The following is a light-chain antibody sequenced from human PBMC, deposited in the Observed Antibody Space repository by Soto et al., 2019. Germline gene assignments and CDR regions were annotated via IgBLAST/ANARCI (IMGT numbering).Light chain of an antibody. J-gene: IGLJ2*01. V-gene: IGLV2-11*01. CDR2: DVA. Sequence: QSALTQPRSVSGSPGQSVTISCTGTRSDVGGYNFVSWYQQHPGKAPTLIIYDVAKRPSGVPDSFSGSKSADTASLTISGLQAEDEADYYCCSYAGNRVIFGGGTKLTVL. CDR3: CSYAGNRVI. CDR1: RSDVGGYNF.